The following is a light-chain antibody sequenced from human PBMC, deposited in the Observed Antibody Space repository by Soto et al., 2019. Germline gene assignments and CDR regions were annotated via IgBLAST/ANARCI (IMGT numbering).Light chain of an antibody. CDR2: EVS. V-gene: IGLV2-14*01. CDR3: SSYTISSTLDV. J-gene: IGLJ1*01. CDR1: SSDIGTYNY. Sequence: QSALTQPASVSGSPGQSITSSCTGTSSDIGTYNYVSWYQQHPGKAPKLMIYEVSNRPSGVSNRFSGSKSGNTASLTISGLQAEDEADYYCSSYTISSTLDVFGTGTKLTVL.